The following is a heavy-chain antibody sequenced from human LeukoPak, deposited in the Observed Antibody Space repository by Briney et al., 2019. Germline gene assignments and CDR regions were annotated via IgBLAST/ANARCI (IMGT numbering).Heavy chain of an antibody. J-gene: IGHJ4*02. Sequence: PSETLSLTCTVSGGSISSSSYYWGWIRQPPGKGLEWIGSIYYSGSTYYNPSLKSRVTISVDTSKNQFSLKLSSVTAADTAMYYCARLVWFEDRYFDYWGQGTLVTVSS. CDR3: ARLVWFEDRYFDY. CDR1: GGSISSSSYY. CDR2: IYYSGST. V-gene: IGHV4-39*01. D-gene: IGHD3-10*01.